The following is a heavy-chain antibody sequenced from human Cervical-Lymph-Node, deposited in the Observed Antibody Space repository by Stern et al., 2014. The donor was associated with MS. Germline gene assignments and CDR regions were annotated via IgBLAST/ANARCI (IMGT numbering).Heavy chain of an antibody. CDR3: ARDLGYGDYDYLDY. CDR2: IWYDGTNE. Sequence: QVQLVQSGGGVVQPGRSLRLSCAASGFTFNRHGLHWVRQAPGKGLEWLAVIWYDGTNEKYADSVKGRFTISRDNSMNTLFLEMSSLRAEDTAVYYCARDLGYGDYDYLDYWGHGTLVTVSS. V-gene: IGHV3-33*01. D-gene: IGHD4-17*01. CDR1: GFTFNRHG. J-gene: IGHJ4*01.